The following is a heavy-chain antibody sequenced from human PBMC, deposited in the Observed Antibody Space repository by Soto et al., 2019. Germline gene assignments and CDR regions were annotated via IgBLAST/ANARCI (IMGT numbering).Heavy chain of an antibody. D-gene: IGHD2-8*01. V-gene: IGHV7-4-1*01. CDR1: GYTFTSYA. J-gene: IGHJ6*02. Sequence: VSVKVSCKASGYTFTSYAMNWVRQAPGQGLEWMGWINTNTGNLTYAQGFTGRFVFSLDTSVSTAYLQICSLKAEDTAVYYCARGRALGYCTNGVCYTGEGYYYYDMDVCGQGSTFTDAS. CDR2: INTNTGNL. CDR3: ARGRALGYCTNGVCYTGEGYYYYDMDV.